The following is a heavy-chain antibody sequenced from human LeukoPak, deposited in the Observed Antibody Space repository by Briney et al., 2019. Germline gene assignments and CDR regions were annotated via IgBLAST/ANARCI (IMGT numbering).Heavy chain of an antibody. CDR3: ARAGSGAMVRGVIDY. CDR2: IYYSGST. Sequence: SSETLSLTCTVSGGSISSGGYYWSWIRQHPGKGLEWIGYIYYSGSTYYNLSLKSRVTISVDTSKNQFSLKLSSVTAADTAVYYCARAGSGAMVRGVIDYWGQGTLVTVSS. CDR1: GGSISSGGYY. J-gene: IGHJ4*02. V-gene: IGHV4-31*03. D-gene: IGHD3-10*01.